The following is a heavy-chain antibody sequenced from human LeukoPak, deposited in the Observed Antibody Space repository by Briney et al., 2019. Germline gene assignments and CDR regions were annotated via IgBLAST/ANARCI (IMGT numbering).Heavy chain of an antibody. CDR3: AGEIPRGYRFDY. CDR1: GDSISTYH. CDR2: IFTDGST. J-gene: IGHJ4*02. V-gene: IGHV4-4*08. D-gene: IGHD5-18*01. Sequence: PSETLSRTCSVSGDSISTYHWSWIRQPPGKGLEWIAYIFTDGSTSYNPSLKSRVTISVDTSKNQFSLKLRSVTAADTAVYYCAGEIPRGYRFDYWGQGTPVTVSS.